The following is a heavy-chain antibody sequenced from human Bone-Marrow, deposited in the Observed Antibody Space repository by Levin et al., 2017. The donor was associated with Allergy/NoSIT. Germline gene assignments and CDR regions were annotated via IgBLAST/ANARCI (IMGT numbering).Heavy chain of an antibody. J-gene: IGHJ4*02. CDR1: GASITSSPYY. D-gene: IGHD5-18*01. V-gene: IGHV4-39*01. Sequence: SETLSLTCIVSGASITSSPYYWGWIRQPPGKGLEWVGIIYYDGSTYYNPSFMSRVTISADTSKNQFSLKLISVTAADTALYFCARFRQYSYVYWGQGTLVTVSS. CDR3: ARFRQYSYVY. CDR2: IYYDGST.